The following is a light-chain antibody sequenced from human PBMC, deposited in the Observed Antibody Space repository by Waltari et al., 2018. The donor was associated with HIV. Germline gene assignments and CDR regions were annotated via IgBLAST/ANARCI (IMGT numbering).Light chain of an antibody. CDR2: EVS. Sequence: QSALTQPASVSGSPGQSITISCTGTSSAVGGYNYVSWYQQHPGKAPKLMIYEVSNRPSGVSNRFSGSKSANTASLTISGLQAEDEADYYCSSYTSSSTYVFGTGTKVTVL. CDR1: SSAVGGYNY. V-gene: IGLV2-14*01. CDR3: SSYTSSSTYV. J-gene: IGLJ1*01.